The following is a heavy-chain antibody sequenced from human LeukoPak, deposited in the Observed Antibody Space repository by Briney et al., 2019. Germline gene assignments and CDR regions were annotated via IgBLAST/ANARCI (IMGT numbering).Heavy chain of an antibody. V-gene: IGHV1-18*01. Sequence: ASVKVSCKASGYTFTSYGISWVRQAPGQGLEWMGWISAYNGNTNYAQKLQGRVTMTTDTSTSTAYMELRSLRSDDTAVYYCARSQDWNYETSYYYYYMDVWGKGTTVTVSS. J-gene: IGHJ6*03. CDR2: ISAYNGNT. CDR1: GYTFTSYG. CDR3: ARSQDWNYETSYYYYYMDV. D-gene: IGHD1-7*01.